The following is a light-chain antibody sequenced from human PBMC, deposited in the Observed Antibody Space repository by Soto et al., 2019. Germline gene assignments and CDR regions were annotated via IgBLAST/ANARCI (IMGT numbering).Light chain of an antibody. CDR2: GAS. Sequence: EIVLTQSPGTLSLSPGERATLSCRASQSVSSSYLAWYQQKSGQAPRLLIYGASRRATGIPDRFSGSVSGTGFTLTISRLEPEEFAVYYCQQYGSSPPWTFGQGTKVEIK. V-gene: IGKV3-20*01. CDR3: QQYGSSPPWT. J-gene: IGKJ1*01. CDR1: QSVSSSY.